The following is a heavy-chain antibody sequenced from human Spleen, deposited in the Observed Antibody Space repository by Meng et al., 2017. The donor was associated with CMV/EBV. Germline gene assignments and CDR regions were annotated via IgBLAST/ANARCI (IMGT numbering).Heavy chain of an antibody. CDR1: GYTFTSYG. V-gene: IGHV1-18*01. CDR2: ISAYNGNT. CDR3: ARVKSTIFGVVGRFHYYYGMDV. J-gene: IGHJ6*02. D-gene: IGHD3-3*01. Sequence: GGSLRLSCKASGYTFTSYGISWVRQAPGQGLEWMGWISAYNGNTNYAQKPQGRVTMTTDTSTSTAYMELRSLRSDDTAVYYCARVKSTIFGVVGRFHYYYGMDVWGQGTTVTVSS.